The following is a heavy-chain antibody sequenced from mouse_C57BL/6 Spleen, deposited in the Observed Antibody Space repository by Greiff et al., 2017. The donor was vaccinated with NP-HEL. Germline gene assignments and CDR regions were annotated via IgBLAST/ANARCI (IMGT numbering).Heavy chain of an antibody. V-gene: IGHV1-72*01. Sequence: QVQLQQPGAELVKPGASVKLSCKASGYTFTSYWMHWVKQRPGRGLEGCGGIGPNSGGTKYNEKFKSKATLTVDKPSSTAYMQLSSLTSEDSAVYYCARWKDTGYFDVWGTGTTVTVSS. D-gene: IGHD3-3*01. CDR1: GYTFTSYW. CDR2: IGPNSGGT. J-gene: IGHJ1*03. CDR3: ARWKDTGYFDV.